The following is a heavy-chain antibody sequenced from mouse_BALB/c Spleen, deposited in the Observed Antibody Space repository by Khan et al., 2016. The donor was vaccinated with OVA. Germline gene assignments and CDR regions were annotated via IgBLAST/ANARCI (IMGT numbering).Heavy chain of an antibody. CDR2: ISYSGVT. J-gene: IGHJ2*01. D-gene: IGHD1-1*01. V-gene: IGHV3-2*02. CDR1: GYSITSGYA. Sequence: EVKLLESGPGLVKPSQSLSLTCTVTGYSITSGYAWNWIRQFPGNKLEWMVYISYSGVTSYTPSLKSRISITRDTSKNQFFLQLNSVTTEDTATYYCARGNYYGYYFDYWGQGTTLTVSS. CDR3: ARGNYYGYYFDY.